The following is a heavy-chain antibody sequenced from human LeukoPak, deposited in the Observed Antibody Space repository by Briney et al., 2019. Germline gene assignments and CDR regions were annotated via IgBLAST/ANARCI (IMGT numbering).Heavy chain of an antibody. D-gene: IGHD2-15*01. J-gene: IGHJ4*02. V-gene: IGHV3-74*01. CDR3: ARDNEYCTGGTCRLDY. Sequence: PGGSLRLSCASSGFTFSFYWMHWVRQAREKGLVWVSRINNDGRSTSYAGSVKGRFTISRDNAKNTLYLQMNSLRAEDTAVYYCARDNEYCTGGTCRLDYWGQGALVTVSS. CDR2: INNDGRST. CDR1: GFTFSFYW.